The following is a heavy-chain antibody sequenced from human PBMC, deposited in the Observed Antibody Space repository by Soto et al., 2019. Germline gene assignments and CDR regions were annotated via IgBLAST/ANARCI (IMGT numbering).Heavy chain of an antibody. CDR2: ISYDGSNK. Sequence: PGGSLRLSCAASGFTFSSYGMHWVRQAPGKGLEWVAVISYDGSNKYYADSVKGRFTISRDNSKNTLYLQMNSLRAEDTAVYYCAKDKIVATTFYIFDYWGQGTLVTVSS. V-gene: IGHV3-30*18. CDR3: AKDKIVATTFYIFDY. D-gene: IGHD5-12*01. CDR1: GFTFSSYG. J-gene: IGHJ4*02.